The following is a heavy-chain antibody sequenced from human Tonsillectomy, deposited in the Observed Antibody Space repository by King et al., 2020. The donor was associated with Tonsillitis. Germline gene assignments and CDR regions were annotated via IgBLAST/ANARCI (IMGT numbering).Heavy chain of an antibody. D-gene: IGHD3-22*01. Sequence: QVTLKESGPTLVKPTQTLTLTCTFSGFSLSTSGVGVGWIRQPPGKALEWLALIYWDDDKRYSPSLKSRLTITKDTSKNQVVLTMTNMDPVDTATYYCAHPTYAYDSSGFYLGGRALDIGGQGTMVTVPS. CDR2: IYWDDDK. J-gene: IGHJ3*02. CDR1: GFSLSTSGVG. V-gene: IGHV2-5*02. CDR3: AHPTYAYDSSGFYLGGRALDI.